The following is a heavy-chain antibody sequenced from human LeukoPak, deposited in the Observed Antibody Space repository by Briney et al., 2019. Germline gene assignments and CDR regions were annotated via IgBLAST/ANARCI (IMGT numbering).Heavy chain of an antibody. Sequence: GGSLRLSCEASGFTFLNYAMSWVRQAPGKGLQWVSGISGRDDTTYYTDSPEGSTSYTTSAAGRFTISRDNSKNTVYLQIDSLGVADTAVYYCAKCMSATGVCLNFDSWGQGTLVTVSS. CDR2: ISGRDDTT. D-gene: IGHD2-21*02. J-gene: IGHJ4*02. V-gene: IGHV3-23*01. CDR1: GFTFLNYA. CDR3: AKCMSATGVCLNFDS.